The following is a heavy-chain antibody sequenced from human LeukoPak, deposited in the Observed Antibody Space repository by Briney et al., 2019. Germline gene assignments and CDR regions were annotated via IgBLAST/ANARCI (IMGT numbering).Heavy chain of an antibody. CDR1: GGSISSYY. Sequence: SETLSLTCSVSGGSISSYYWSWIRQPPGRGLEWIGYIYYSGRTSYNPSLKSRVTILVDTSKNQFSLKLSSVTAADTAVYYCARDAISTRGYYYYYMDVWGKGTTVTISS. J-gene: IGHJ6*03. CDR3: ARDAISTRGYYYYYMDV. CDR2: IYYSGRT. V-gene: IGHV4-59*12. D-gene: IGHD3-9*01.